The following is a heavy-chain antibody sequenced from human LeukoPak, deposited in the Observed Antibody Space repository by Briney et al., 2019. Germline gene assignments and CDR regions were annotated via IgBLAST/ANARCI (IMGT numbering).Heavy chain of an antibody. CDR3: ARYDSGYAT. J-gene: IGHJ4*02. D-gene: IGHD5-12*01. CDR1: GYIFTSYY. V-gene: IGHV1-46*01. Sequence: ASVKVSCKASGYIFTSYYMHWVRQAPGQGLEWMGIMNPSGGSTSYAQKFQGRVTMTGDTSTSTVYMELSSLRSEDTAVYYCARYDSGYATWGQGTLVTVSS. CDR2: MNPSGGST.